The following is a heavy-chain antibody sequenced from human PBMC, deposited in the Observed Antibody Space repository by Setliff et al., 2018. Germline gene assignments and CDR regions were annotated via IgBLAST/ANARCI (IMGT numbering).Heavy chain of an antibody. CDR1: GGSFSTYY. CDR3: ARGGGNSLYYFDY. D-gene: IGHD2-21*02. CDR2: IYHSGST. J-gene: IGHJ4*02. Sequence: ASETLSLTCAVYGGSFSTYYWIWIRQPPGKGLEWIGSIYHSGSTYYNPSLKSRVTISVDTSKNQFSLKLSSVTAADTAVYYCARGGGNSLYYFDYWGQGTLVTVSS. V-gene: IGHV4-34*01.